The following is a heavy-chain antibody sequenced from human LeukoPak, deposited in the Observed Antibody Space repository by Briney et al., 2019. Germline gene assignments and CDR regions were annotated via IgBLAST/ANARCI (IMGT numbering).Heavy chain of an antibody. CDR3: AKSGVTMVRGAYYYDYYMDV. D-gene: IGHD3-10*01. CDR2: IWYDGSNK. J-gene: IGHJ6*03. V-gene: IGHV3-33*06. CDR1: GFTFSSYA. Sequence: GGSLRLSCAASGFTFSSYAMSWVRQAPGKGLEWVAVIWYDGSNKYYADSVKGRFTISRDNSKNTLYLQMNSLRAEDTAVYYCAKSGVTMVRGAYYYDYYMDVWGKGTTVTVSS.